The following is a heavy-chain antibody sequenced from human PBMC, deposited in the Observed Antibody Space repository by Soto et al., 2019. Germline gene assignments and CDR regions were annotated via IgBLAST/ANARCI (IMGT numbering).Heavy chain of an antibody. CDR1: GFSVSASGVG. CDR3: AHRPPDCNSYAPYFDY. Sequence: SGPTLVNPTQTLTLTCTVSGFSVSASGVGVGWIRQPPGRALEWLALIYWDDDKRYSPSLQSRLTITKDTSKNQVILTLTNMDPVDIATYYCAHRPPDCNSYAPYFDYWGQGTLVTVSS. D-gene: IGHD2-21*02. J-gene: IGHJ4*02. V-gene: IGHV2-5*02. CDR2: IYWDDDK.